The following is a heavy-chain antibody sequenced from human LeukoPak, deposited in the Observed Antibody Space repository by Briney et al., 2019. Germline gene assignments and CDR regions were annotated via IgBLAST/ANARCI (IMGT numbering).Heavy chain of an antibody. CDR2: IHYSGST. V-gene: IGHV4-38-2*02. CDR1: GYSISSGYF. J-gene: IGHJ6*03. Sequence: SETLSLTCTVSGYSISSGYFWGWIRQPPGKGLEWIGSIHYSGSTYYNPSLQSRVTISIDTSKNQFSLKLRFVTAADTAVYYCARVRCSGGSCPYYYYYYYMDVWGKGTTVTVSS. CDR3: ARVRCSGGSCPYYYYYYYMDV. D-gene: IGHD2-15*01.